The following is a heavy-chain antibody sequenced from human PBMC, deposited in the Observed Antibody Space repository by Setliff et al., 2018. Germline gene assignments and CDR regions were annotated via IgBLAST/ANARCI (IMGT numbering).Heavy chain of an antibody. V-gene: IGHV4-61*02. J-gene: IGHJ3*02. Sequence: SETLSLTCTVSGGSITSGDNYWSWIRQPAGKGLEWIGRIYSIGSATYNPSLKGRVTISLDRSENEFSLNLTSVTAADTAVYFCAREPSPSDALDIWGQGTMVTVSS. CDR1: GGSITSGDNY. CDR3: AREPSPSDALDI. CDR2: IYSIGSA.